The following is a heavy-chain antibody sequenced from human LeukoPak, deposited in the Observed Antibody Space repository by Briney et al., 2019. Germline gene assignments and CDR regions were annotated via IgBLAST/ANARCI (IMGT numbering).Heavy chain of an antibody. CDR3: ARSVGVVNFDY. Sequence: GGSLRLSCAASGFTVSSNYMSWVRQAPGKGLEWVSVIYSGGSTYYADSVKGRFTISRDNSKNTLYLQMNSLRAEDTAVYYCARSVGVVNFDYWGQGTLVTVSS. V-gene: IGHV3-66*01. D-gene: IGHD2-2*01. CDR1: GFTVSSNY. CDR2: IYSGGST. J-gene: IGHJ4*02.